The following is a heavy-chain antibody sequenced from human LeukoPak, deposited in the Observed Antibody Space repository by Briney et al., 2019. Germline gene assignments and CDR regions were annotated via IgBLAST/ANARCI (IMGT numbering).Heavy chain of an antibody. CDR3: ARDAGYGASSGWFDY. V-gene: IGHV4-4*07. CDR1: GGSISSYY. CDR2: IYTSGST. Sequence: SETLSLTCTVSGGSISSYYWSWIRQPAGGGLECIGRIYTSGSTNYSPSLKSRVTISVDKSKNQFSLKLSSVTAADTAVYYCARDAGYGASSGWFDYWGQGTLVTVSS. J-gene: IGHJ4*02. D-gene: IGHD6-19*01.